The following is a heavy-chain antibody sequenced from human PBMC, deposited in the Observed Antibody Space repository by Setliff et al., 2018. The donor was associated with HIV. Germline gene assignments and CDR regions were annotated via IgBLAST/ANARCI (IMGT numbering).Heavy chain of an antibody. CDR3: ARVQVGDPYYSYYYMDV. J-gene: IGHJ6*03. CDR1: GYTFISYG. D-gene: IGHD2-8*02. V-gene: IGHV1-18*01. CDR2: ISGDNGNT. Sequence: ASVKVSCKTSGYTFISYGINWVRQAPGQGLEWMGWISGDNGNTNAQKLQGRVTMTTDTSTSTAYMELGNLRSDDTAVYYCARVQVGDPYYSYYYMDVWGEGTTVTVSS.